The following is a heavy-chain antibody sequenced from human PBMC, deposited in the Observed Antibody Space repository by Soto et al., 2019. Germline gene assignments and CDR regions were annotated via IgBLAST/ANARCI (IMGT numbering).Heavy chain of an antibody. Sequence: VQLVQSGAEVKKPGSSVTVSCKASGGTFSSYAISWVRQAPGQGLEWMGRIIPFIGTANYAQKFQGRVTMTADESASTAYMALTRLRFVDTAVYCCARVVMTTVPASYYYGMDVWGQGTTVTVSS. J-gene: IGHJ6*02. D-gene: IGHD4-4*01. CDR2: IIPFIGTA. CDR1: GGTFSSYA. CDR3: ARVVMTTVPASYYYGMDV. V-gene: IGHV1-69*18.